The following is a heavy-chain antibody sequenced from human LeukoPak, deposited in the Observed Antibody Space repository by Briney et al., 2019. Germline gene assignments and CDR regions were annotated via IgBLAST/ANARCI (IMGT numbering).Heavy chain of an antibody. CDR1: GGSISSYY. D-gene: IGHD2-2*01. Sequence: SETLSLTCTVSGGSISSYYWSWIRQPAGKGLDWIGRIYTSGSTNYNPSLKSRVTMSVDTSKNQFSLKLSSVTAADTAVYYCARDPPANIVVVPAGRTYYYYGMDVWGQGTTVTVSS. J-gene: IGHJ6*02. V-gene: IGHV4-4*07. CDR2: IYTSGST. CDR3: ARDPPANIVVVPAGRTYYYYGMDV.